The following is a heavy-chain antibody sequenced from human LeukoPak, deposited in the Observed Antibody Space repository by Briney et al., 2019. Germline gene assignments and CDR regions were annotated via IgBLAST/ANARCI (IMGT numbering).Heavy chain of an antibody. J-gene: IGHJ5*01. Sequence: SETLSLTCTVSGGSISSSSYYWGWIRQPPGKGLEWIGSIYYSGSTYYNPSLKSRVTISVDTSKNQFSLKLSSVTAADTAVYYCARASGSYWWFDSWGQGTLVTVSS. CDR2: IYYSGST. CDR3: ARASGSYWWFDS. CDR1: GGSISSSSYY. D-gene: IGHD1-26*01. V-gene: IGHV4-39*07.